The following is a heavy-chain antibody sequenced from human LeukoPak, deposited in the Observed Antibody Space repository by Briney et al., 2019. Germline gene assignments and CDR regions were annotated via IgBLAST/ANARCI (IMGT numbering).Heavy chain of an antibody. J-gene: IGHJ4*02. V-gene: IGHV3-11*04. CDR3: ARANSSGWTYYFDY. CDR1: GFTFSNAW. CDR2: ISSSGSTI. Sequence: GGSLRLSCAASGFTFSNAWMSWVRQAPGKGLEWVSYISSSGSTIYYADSVKGRFTISRDNAKNSLYLQMNSLRAEDTAVYYCARANSSGWTYYFDYWGQGTLVTVSS. D-gene: IGHD6-19*01.